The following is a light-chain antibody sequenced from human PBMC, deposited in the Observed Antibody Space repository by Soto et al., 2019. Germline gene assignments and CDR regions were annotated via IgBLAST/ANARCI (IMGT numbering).Light chain of an antibody. CDR3: ATWDSGLSAVV. CDR2: DTD. Sequence: QSALTQPPSVSAAPGQKVAISCSGSTSNIGNNYVSWYQQLPEKAPKLLIYDTDKRPSGIPDRFSASKSGTSATLGITGLQTGDEAEYYCATWDSGLSAVVFGGGTKVTVL. V-gene: IGLV1-51*01. J-gene: IGLJ3*02. CDR1: TSNIGNNY.